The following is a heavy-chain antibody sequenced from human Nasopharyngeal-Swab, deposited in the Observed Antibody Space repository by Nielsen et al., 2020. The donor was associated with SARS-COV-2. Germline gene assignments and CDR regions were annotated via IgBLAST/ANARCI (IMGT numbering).Heavy chain of an antibody. D-gene: IGHD6-13*01. V-gene: IGHV3-30-3*01. J-gene: IGHJ5*02. Sequence: WIRQPPGKGLEWVAVISYDGSNKYYADSVKGRFTIPRDNSKNTLYLQMNSLRAEDTAVYYCARAAAGTYRNWFDPWGQGTLVTVSS. CDR3: ARAAAGTYRNWFDP. CDR2: ISYDGSNK.